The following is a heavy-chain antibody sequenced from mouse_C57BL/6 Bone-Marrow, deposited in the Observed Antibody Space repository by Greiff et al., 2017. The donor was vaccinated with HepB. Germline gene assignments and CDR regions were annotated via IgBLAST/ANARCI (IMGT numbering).Heavy chain of an antibody. CDR3: ARRTIYYYGRSYGV. CDR1: GYTFTSYG. V-gene: IGHV1-81*01. D-gene: IGHD1-1*01. J-gene: IGHJ1*03. Sequence: VQLQQSGAELARPGASVKLSCKASGYTFTSYGISWVKQRTGQGLEWIGEIYPRSGNTYYNEKFKGKATLTADKSSSTAYMELRSLTSEDSAVYFCARRTIYYYGRSYGVWGTGTTVTVSS. CDR2: IYPRSGNT.